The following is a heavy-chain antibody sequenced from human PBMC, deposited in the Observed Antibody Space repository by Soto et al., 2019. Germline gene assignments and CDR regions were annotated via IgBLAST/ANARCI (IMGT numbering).Heavy chain of an antibody. V-gene: IGHV1-69*04. D-gene: IGHD3-10*01. CDR3: AASYGSGYRAFDY. J-gene: IGHJ4*02. CDR2: VNPIVSMS. CDR1: GYTFSSYA. Sequence: ASVKVSCKASGYTFSSYAISWVRQAPGLGLEWMGRVNPIVSMSNYAQKFQGRVTITADKSTNTAYMQLSSLRSEDTAIYYCAASYGSGYRAFDYWGQGALVTVSS.